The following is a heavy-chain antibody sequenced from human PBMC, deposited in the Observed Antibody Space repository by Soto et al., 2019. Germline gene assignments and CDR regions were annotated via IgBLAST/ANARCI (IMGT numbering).Heavy chain of an antibody. Sequence: PGGSLRLSCAASGFTFSDYYMSWIRQAPGKGLEWVSYISSSGRTIYYADSVKGRFTISRDNAKNSLYLQMNSLRAEDTAVYYCARGRWKGAHYYYYYGMDVWGQGTTVTVSS. V-gene: IGHV3-11*01. D-gene: IGHD1-1*01. J-gene: IGHJ6*02. CDR3: ARGRWKGAHYYYYYGMDV. CDR1: GFTFSDYY. CDR2: ISSSGRTI.